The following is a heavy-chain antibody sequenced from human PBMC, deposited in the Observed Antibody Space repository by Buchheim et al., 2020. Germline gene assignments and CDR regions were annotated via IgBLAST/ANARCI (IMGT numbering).Heavy chain of an antibody. D-gene: IGHD6-13*01. CDR1: GFTFNDYA. Sequence: EVQLLESGGGLVQPGGSLRLSCVASGFTFNDYAMSWVRQAPGRGLEWVSGTSGSGGRTSYADSVQGRFTISRDNSKNTLYLQMNSLRAEDTAIYYCAKDRGFIAAAGFDCWGQGAL. V-gene: IGHV3-23*01. J-gene: IGHJ4*02. CDR2: TSGSGGRT. CDR3: AKDRGFIAAAGFDC.